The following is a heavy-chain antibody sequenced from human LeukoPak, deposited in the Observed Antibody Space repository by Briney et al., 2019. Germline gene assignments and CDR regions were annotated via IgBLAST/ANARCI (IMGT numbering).Heavy chain of an antibody. CDR1: GGTFSSYA. CDR3: ARVQVVAPFGMDV. CDR2: IIPIFGTA. V-gene: IGHV1-69*05. J-gene: IGHJ6*02. D-gene: IGHD3-22*01. Sequence: SVKVSCKASGGTFSSYAISWVRQAPGQGLEWMGGIIPIFGTANYAQKFQGRVTMTRNTSISTAYMELSSLRSEDTAVYYCARVQVVAPFGMDVWGQGTTVTVSS.